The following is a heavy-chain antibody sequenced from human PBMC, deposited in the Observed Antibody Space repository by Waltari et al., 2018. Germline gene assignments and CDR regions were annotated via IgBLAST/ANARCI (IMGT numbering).Heavy chain of an antibody. CDR3: TRAMTTVTPYYFDY. Sequence: EVQLVESGGGLVQPGRSLRLSCTASGFTFGDYAMSWFRPAPGKGLEWVGFIRSKAYGGTTEYAASVKGRFTISRDDSKSIAYLQMNSLKTEDTAVYYCTRAMTTVTPYYFDYWGQGTLVTVSS. D-gene: IGHD4-17*01. J-gene: IGHJ4*02. CDR2: IRSKAYGGTT. CDR1: GFTFGDYA. V-gene: IGHV3-49*03.